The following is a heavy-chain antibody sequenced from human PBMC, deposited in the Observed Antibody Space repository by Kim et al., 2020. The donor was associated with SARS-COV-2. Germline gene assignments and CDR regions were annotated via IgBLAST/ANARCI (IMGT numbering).Heavy chain of an antibody. Sequence: GGSLRLSCAASGFTFSSYGMHWVRQAPGKGLEWVAVISYDGSNKYYADSVKGRFTISRDNSKNTLYLQMNSLRAEDTAVYYCAKGPSLTFWSGHGYYYGMDVWGQGTTVTVSS. J-gene: IGHJ6*02. CDR2: ISYDGSNK. CDR1: GFTFSSYG. D-gene: IGHD3-3*01. CDR3: AKGPSLTFWSGHGYYYGMDV. V-gene: IGHV3-30*18.